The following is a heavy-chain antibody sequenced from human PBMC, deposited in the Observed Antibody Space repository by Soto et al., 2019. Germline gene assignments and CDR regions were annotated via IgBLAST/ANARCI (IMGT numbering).Heavy chain of an antibody. CDR3: AREKDPPADAYNFAY. CDR1: GGSVSTGGYY. V-gene: IGHV4-39*02. Sequence: SETLSLTCTVSGGSVSTGGYYWGWIRQPPGKGLEWIGSLSYSGSTYYNPSLKSRVSISVDTSKNQFSVRLSSVTAADTAVYYCAREKDPPADAYNFAYWGQGTLVTVSS. D-gene: IGHD1-1*01. CDR2: LSYSGST. J-gene: IGHJ4*02.